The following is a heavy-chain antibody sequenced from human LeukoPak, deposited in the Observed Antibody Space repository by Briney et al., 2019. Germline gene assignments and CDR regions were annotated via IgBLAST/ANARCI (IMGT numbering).Heavy chain of an antibody. CDR1: GFTFSDYA. CDR2: IISSSSTI. CDR3: ARGDGWFGELLNFDY. J-gene: IGHJ4*02. D-gene: IGHD3-10*01. V-gene: IGHV3-48*02. Sequence: GGSLRLSCAASGFTFSDYAMNWGRQAPGKGQEWVSYIISSSSTIYYADSVKGRFTISRDNAKNSLYLQMNSLRDEDTAVYYCARGDGWFGELLNFDYWGQGTLVTVSS.